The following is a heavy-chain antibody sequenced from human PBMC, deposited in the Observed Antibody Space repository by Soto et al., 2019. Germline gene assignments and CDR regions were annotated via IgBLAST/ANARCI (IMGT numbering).Heavy chain of an antibody. CDR1: GFTFGDYA. CDR3: TLLIGVVIFGYGMDV. CDR2: IRSKAYGGTT. V-gene: IGHV3-49*04. Sequence: GGSLRLSCTASGFTFGDYAMSWVRQAPGKGLEWVGFIRSKAYGGTTEYAASVKGRFTISRDDSKSIAYLQMNSLKTEDTAVYYCTLLIGVVIFGYGMDVWGQGTTVTVSS. J-gene: IGHJ6*02. D-gene: IGHD3-3*01.